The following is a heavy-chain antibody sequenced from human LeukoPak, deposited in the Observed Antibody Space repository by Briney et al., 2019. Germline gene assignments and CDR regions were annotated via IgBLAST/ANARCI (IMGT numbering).Heavy chain of an antibody. V-gene: IGHV3-74*01. J-gene: IGHJ4*02. CDR3: AVAMAGRPYLDY. Sequence: GGSLRLSCAASGFTFSSSWMHWARQVPGKGLVWVSRINSDGSSTTYADSVKGRFTISRDNARNTLYLQVNSLRAEDTAVYYRAVAMAGRPYLDYWGQGTLVTVSS. CDR1: GFTFSSSW. CDR2: INSDGSST. D-gene: IGHD6-19*01.